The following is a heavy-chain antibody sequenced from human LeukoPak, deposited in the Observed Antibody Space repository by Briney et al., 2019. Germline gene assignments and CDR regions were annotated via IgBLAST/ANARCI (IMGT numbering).Heavy chain of an antibody. CDR1: GFNFNEVW. V-gene: IGHV3-21*01. Sequence: GGSLRLSCAASGFNFNEVWMSWVRQAPGKGLEWVSSISSSSSYIYYADSVKGRFTISRDNAKNSLYLQMNSLRAEDTAVYYCARDEPGTSWGQGTLVTVSS. CDR2: ISSSSSYI. D-gene: IGHD1-14*01. J-gene: IGHJ4*02. CDR3: ARDEPGTS.